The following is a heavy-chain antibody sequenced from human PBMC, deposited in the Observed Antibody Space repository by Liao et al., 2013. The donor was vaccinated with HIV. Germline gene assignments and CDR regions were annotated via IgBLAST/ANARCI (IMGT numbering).Heavy chain of an antibody. CDR3: ARGSGYRRERRGLLWYFDL. Sequence: QVQLQESGPGLVKPSETLSLTCTVSGGSISSYYWSWIRQPAGKGLEWIGRIYTSGSTKYNPALKSRVNMSLDTSKNQVSLRLSSVTAADTAIYYCARGSGYRRERRGLLWYFDLWGRGTLVIVSS. D-gene: IGHD5-18*01. V-gene: IGHV4-4*07. J-gene: IGHJ2*01. CDR1: GGSISSYY. CDR2: IYTSGST.